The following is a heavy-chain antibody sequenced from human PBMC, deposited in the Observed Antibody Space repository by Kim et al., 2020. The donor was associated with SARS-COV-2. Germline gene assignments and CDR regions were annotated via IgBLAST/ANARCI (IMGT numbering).Heavy chain of an antibody. D-gene: IGHD2-21*01. CDR2: INAGNGDT. V-gene: IGHV1-3*01. J-gene: IGHJ4*02. CDR1: GYTFTRYG. CDR3: ATDKTPLTYCGGDCKTPLDS. Sequence: ASVKVSCKASGYTFTRYGVHWVRQAPGQRLEWMGWINAGNGDTKYSQKFQGRVTITRDTSASTAYMELCSLRSEDTAVYYCATDKTPLTYCGGDCKTPLDSWGQGNLVTVSS.